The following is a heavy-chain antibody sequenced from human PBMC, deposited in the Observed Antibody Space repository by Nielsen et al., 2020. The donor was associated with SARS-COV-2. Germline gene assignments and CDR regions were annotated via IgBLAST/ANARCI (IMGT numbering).Heavy chain of an antibody. D-gene: IGHD3-22*01. CDR1: GYTFTNYY. V-gene: IGHV1-46*01. J-gene: IGHJ4*02. Sequence: ASVKVSCKASGYTFTNYYMHWVRQAPGQGLEWMGIINPSGGNTSYAQKLQGRVTMTTDTSTSTAYMELRSLRSDDTAVYYCARDIAVGYYDSSGYYLFDYWGQGTLVTVSS. CDR3: ARDIAVGYYDSSGYYLFDY. CDR2: INPSGGNT.